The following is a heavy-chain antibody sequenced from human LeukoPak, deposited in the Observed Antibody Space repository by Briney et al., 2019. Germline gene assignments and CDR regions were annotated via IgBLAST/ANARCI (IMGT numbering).Heavy chain of an antibody. CDR2: ITSSSSTL. D-gene: IGHD2-8*01. V-gene: IGHV3-48*01. CDR1: GFTLSTYS. J-gene: IGHJ4*02. Sequence: PGASLRLSCAASGFTLSTYSMNWVRQAPGKGLEWVSYITSSSSTLHYADSVKGRFTISRDNAKNSLYLQMNSLRVEDTAVYYCARDAPTNGVWYSGFDYWGQGTLVTVSS. CDR3: ARDAPTNGVWYSGFDY.